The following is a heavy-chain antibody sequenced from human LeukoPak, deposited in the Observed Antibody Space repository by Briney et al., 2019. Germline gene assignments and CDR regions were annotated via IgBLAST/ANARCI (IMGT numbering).Heavy chain of an antibody. D-gene: IGHD2-2*01. Sequence: GGSLRLSCAASGFTFSSYAMSGVRQAPGKGLEWGSAISGSGGSTYYADSVKGRFTISRDNSKNTLYLQMNSLRAEDTAVYYCAKDPTFAVPAAEFDYWGQGTLVTVSS. CDR3: AKDPTFAVPAAEFDY. CDR2: ISGSGGST. V-gene: IGHV3-23*01. CDR1: GFTFSSYA. J-gene: IGHJ4*02.